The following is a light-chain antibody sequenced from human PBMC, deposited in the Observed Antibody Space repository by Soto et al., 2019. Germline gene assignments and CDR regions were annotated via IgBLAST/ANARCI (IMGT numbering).Light chain of an antibody. CDR3: CSCGGSFPYV. CDR2: DVT. CDR1: SSDVGGYDY. Sequence: QSVLTQPPSVSGSPGQSVTISCTGTSSDVGGYDYVSWYQQHPGKAPKPLIYDVTKRPSGVPDRFSGSKSGNTASLTISGLQAEDEADFFCCSCGGSFPYVFGTGTKVTVL. V-gene: IGLV2-11*01. J-gene: IGLJ1*01.